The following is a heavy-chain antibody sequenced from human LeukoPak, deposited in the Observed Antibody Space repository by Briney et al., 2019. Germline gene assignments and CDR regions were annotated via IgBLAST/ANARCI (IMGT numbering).Heavy chain of an antibody. CDR1: GGSISSSRYH. J-gene: IGHJ4*02. CDR3: ARRGVVATPDANF. Sequence: SEPLSLTCTVSGGSISSSRYHWGWIRQPPGKGLEWIGSIYYTGSTYYNPSLRSRVSISVDTSKNQFTLKLSSVTAADTAVYYCARRGVVATPDANFWGQGTLVTVSS. CDR2: IYYTGST. D-gene: IGHD5-12*01. V-gene: IGHV4-39*01.